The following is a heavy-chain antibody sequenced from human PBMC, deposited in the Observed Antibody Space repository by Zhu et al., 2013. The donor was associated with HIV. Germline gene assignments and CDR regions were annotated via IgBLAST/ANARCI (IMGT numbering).Heavy chain of an antibody. Sequence: QVHLVQSGPEVKKPGASVRVSCKTSGYTFTRYGIGWVRQAPGQGLEWMGWISTYNGITNYAQKFQGRVTMTTDTSANTAYMALRNLRSDDTAVYYCMLTTRDYWGQGNPGHRLL. V-gene: IGHV1-18*01. J-gene: IGHJ4*02. CDR1: GYTFTRYG. CDR2: ISTYNGIT. CDR3: MLTTRDY. D-gene: IGHD2-8*01.